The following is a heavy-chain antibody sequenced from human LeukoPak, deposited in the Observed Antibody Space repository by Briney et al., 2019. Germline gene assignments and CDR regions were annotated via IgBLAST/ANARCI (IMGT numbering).Heavy chain of an antibody. CDR3: ARDPYGGNSGHYMDV. CDR1: GFTFSSYS. Sequence: GGSLRLSCAASGFTFSSYSMNWVRQAPGKGLEWVSYISSSGSTIYYADSVKGRFTISRDNAKNSLYLQMNSLRAEDTAVYYCARDPYGGNSGHYMDVWGKGTTVTVSS. D-gene: IGHD4-23*01. J-gene: IGHJ6*03. CDR2: ISSSGSTI. V-gene: IGHV3-48*01.